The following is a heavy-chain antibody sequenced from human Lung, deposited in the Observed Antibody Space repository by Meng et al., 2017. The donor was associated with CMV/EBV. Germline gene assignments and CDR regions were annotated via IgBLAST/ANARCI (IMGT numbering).Heavy chain of an antibody. D-gene: IGHD2-2*02. J-gene: IGHJ6*02. Sequence: SXXVSRQASGGTFSSYAISWVRQAPGQGLEWMGGITPIFGTANYAQKFQGRVTITTDESTSTAYMELSSLRSEDTAVYYCASKAGVVPAAIPVYYYYGMDVXGQGXTVTVSS. CDR2: ITPIFGTA. CDR3: ASKAGVVPAAIPVYYYYGMDV. CDR1: GGTFSSYA. V-gene: IGHV1-69*05.